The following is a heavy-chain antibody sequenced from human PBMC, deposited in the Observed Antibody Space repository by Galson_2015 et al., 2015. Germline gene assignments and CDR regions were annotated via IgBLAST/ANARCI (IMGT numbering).Heavy chain of an antibody. D-gene: IGHD4-17*01. V-gene: IGHV4-38-2*01. CDR2: IYQGGST. CDR3: ARKDFGDYLFDY. CDR1: GYSITSGYY. Sequence: SETLSLTCAVSGYSITSGYYWGWIRQPPGRGLEWIGSIYQGGSTYYSPSLKSRVTISVDTSKDQLSLKLRSVTAADTAVYYCARKDFGDYLFDYWGQGTLVTVSS. J-gene: IGHJ4*02.